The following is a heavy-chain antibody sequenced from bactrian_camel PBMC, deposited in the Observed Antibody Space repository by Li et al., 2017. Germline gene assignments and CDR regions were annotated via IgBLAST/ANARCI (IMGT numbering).Heavy chain of an antibody. CDR2: VGPSGGTT. V-gene: IGHV3S40*01. Sequence: DVQLVESGGGLVQPGGSLRLSCAASGFTFSNYRMSWVRQAPGKGLEWVSGVGPSGGTTYYADSVKGRFTISRDNVKNTVYLQLNSLKTEDMAMYYCARGTTEGWYQFGYWGQGTQVTVS. J-gene: IGHJ4*01. D-gene: IGHD6*01. CDR3: ARGTTEGWYQFGY. CDR1: GFTFSNYR.